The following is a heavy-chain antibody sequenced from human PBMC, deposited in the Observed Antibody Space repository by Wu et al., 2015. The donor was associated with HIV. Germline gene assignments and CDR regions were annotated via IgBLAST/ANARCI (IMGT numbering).Heavy chain of an antibody. Sequence: QAQLVQSGPEAKRPGASVKVSCKASYILTSNPIGWVRQAPGQGLEWMGWIGTHNGLTNYVQKFRGRLTLATDTPTSTAYMELRSLTSDDTAFYYCARVTFLVIHTKTDTILYSWGRGHPGQRLL. CDR3: ARVTFLVIHTKTDTILYS. CDR2: IGTHNGLT. V-gene: IGHV1-18*01. D-gene: IGHD2-8*01. CDR1: YILTSNP. J-gene: IGHJ1*01.